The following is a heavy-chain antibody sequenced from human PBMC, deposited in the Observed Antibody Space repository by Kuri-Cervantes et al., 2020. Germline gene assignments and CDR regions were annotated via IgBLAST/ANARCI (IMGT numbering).Heavy chain of an antibody. CDR3: ARGSPGRWLQLEFDY. CDR2: INPNSGGT. Sequence: ASVKVSCKASGYTFTGYYMHWVRQAPGQGLEWMGWINPNSGGTNYAQKFQGWVTMTRDTSISTAYMELSRLRSDDTAVYYCARGSPGRWLQLEFDYWGQGTLVTVSS. D-gene: IGHD5-24*01. CDR1: GYTFTGYY. J-gene: IGHJ4*02. V-gene: IGHV1-2*04.